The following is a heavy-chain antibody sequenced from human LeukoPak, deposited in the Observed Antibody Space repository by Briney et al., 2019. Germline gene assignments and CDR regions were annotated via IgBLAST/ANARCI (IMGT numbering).Heavy chain of an antibody. V-gene: IGHV3-66*01. D-gene: IGHD5-18*01. J-gene: IGHJ4*02. CDR2: IYSGGST. Sequence: PGGSLRLSCAASGFTVSSNYMSWVRQAPGRGLEWVSLIYSGGSTDYAGSVKGRFSISRDNSKNTLYLQVNSLRAEDTAVYYCTRGGFSYGYGFDYWGQGTLVSVSS. CDR1: GFTVSSNY. CDR3: TRGGFSYGYGFDY.